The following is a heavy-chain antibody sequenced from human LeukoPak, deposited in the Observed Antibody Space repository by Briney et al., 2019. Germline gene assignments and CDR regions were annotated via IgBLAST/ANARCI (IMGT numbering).Heavy chain of an antibody. Sequence: GGSLRLSCAASGFTFSSNYMSWVRQAPGKGLEWVSVIYSGGSTYYADSVKGRFTISRGNAKNSLYLQMNSLRAEDTALYYCAKGRYFDWLSYFDYWGQGTLVTVSS. D-gene: IGHD3-9*01. V-gene: IGHV3-53*05. CDR1: GFTFSSNY. CDR2: IYSGGST. CDR3: AKGRYFDWLSYFDY. J-gene: IGHJ4*02.